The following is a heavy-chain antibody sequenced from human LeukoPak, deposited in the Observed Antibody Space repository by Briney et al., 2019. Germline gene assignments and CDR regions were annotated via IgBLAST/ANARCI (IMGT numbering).Heavy chain of an antibody. V-gene: IGHV4-59*01. CDR2: IYYSGST. CDR3: AREGRSGLRYFGRPDAFDI. Sequence: PSETLPLTCTVSGGSISSYHWSWIRQPPGKGLEWIGYIYYSGSTNYNPSLKSRVTISGDAQKNQFSLKLISVTAADTAVYYCAREGRSGLRYFGRPDAFDIWGQGTMVTVSS. J-gene: IGHJ3*02. CDR1: GGSISSYH. D-gene: IGHD3-9*01.